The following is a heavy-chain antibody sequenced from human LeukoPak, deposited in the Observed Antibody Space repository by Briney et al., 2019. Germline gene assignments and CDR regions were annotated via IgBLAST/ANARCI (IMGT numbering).Heavy chain of an antibody. D-gene: IGHD2-21*02. CDR3: ASRNQYCGGDCFWAFDI. J-gene: IGHJ3*02. Sequence: GGSLRLSCAASGFTFSSYSMNWVRQAPGKGLEWVSSISSSSYIYYADSVKGRFTISRDNAKNSLYLQMNSLRAEDTAVYYCASRNQYCGGDCFWAFDIWGRGTMVTVSS. CDR2: ISSSSYI. CDR1: GFTFSSYS. V-gene: IGHV3-21*01.